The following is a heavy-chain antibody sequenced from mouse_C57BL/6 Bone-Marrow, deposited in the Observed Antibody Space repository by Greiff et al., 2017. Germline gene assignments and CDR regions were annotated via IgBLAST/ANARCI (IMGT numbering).Heavy chain of an antibody. V-gene: IGHV1-55*01. D-gene: IGHD1-1*01. CDR3: ARGGVTVVEGNYAMDY. J-gene: IGHJ4*01. CDR1: GYTFTSYW. CDR2: IYPGSGST. Sequence: QVQLQQPGAALVKPGASVKMSCKASGYTFTSYWLTWVKHRPGQGLAWIGDIYPGSGSTNYNEKFKSKATLTVDTSSSTAYMQLSSLTSEDSAVYYCARGGVTVVEGNYAMDYWGQGTSVTVSS.